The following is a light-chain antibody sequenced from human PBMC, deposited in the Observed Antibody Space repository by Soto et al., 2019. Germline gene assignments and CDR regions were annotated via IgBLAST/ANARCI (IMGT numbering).Light chain of an antibody. J-gene: IGKJ1*01. CDR1: PTVSSW. CDR3: QHYVSYPDA. Sequence: DIQMTQSPSTLSGSLGHRVTITCRASPTVSSWLAWYQQKPGKAPRLLIYEASTLKSGFPARFSGSGSGTDFTLTISSLEPEDCAAYYCQHYVSYPDAFGHGTKGDIK. V-gene: IGKV1-5*03. CDR2: EAS.